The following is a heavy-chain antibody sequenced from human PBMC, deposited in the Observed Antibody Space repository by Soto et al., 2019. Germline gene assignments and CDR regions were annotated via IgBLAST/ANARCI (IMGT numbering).Heavy chain of an antibody. V-gene: IGHV1-69*13. D-gene: IGHD3-9*01. CDR1: GGTFSSYA. Sequence: SVKVSCKASGGTFSSYAISWVRQAPGQWLEWMGGIIPIFGTANYAQKFQGRVTITADESTSTAYMELSSLRSEDTAVYYCARDQSPYRDILTFYGMDVWGQGTTVTVS. J-gene: IGHJ6*02. CDR3: ARDQSPYRDILTFYGMDV. CDR2: IIPIFGTA.